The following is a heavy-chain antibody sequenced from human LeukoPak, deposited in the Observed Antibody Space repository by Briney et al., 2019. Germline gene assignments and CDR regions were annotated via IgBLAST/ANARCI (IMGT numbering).Heavy chain of an antibody. CDR1: GYSISSGYY. J-gene: IGHJ5*02. CDR3: ARDLYYDILTGFSWFDP. CDR2: IYHSGST. V-gene: IGHV4-38-2*02. Sequence: PSETLSLTCTVSGYSISSGYYWGWIRQPPGKGLEWIGSIYHSGSTYYNPSLKSRVTISVDTSKNQFSLKLSSVTAADTAVYYCARDLYYDILTGFSWFDPWGQGTLVTVSS. D-gene: IGHD3-9*01.